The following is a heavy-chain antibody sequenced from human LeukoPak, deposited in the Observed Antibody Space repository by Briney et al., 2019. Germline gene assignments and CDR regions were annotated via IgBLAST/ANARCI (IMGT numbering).Heavy chain of an antibody. CDR3: AMYTYYDILTGFYSDV. J-gene: IGHJ6*04. Sequence: PVKVSCKASGGTFSSYAISWVRQAPGQGLEWMGGIIPIFGTANYAQKFQGRVTITADESTSTAYMELSSLRSEDTAVYYCAMYTYYDILTGFYSDVWGKGTTVTISS. CDR2: IIPIFGTA. D-gene: IGHD3-9*01. V-gene: IGHV1-69*13. CDR1: GGTFSSYA.